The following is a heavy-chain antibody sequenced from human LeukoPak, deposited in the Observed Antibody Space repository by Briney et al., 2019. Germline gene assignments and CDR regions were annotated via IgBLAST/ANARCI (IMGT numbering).Heavy chain of an antibody. J-gene: IGHJ4*02. CDR3: ARRIVGGYTALDY. CDR1: GYSFTSYW. Sequence: GESLQISCKGSGYSFTSYWIGWVRQMPGKGLEWMGIIYPGDSETRYSPSFQGQVTISADRSISTAYLQWSSLKASDTAMYYCARRIVGGYTALDYWGQGTLVTVSS. CDR2: IYPGDSET. D-gene: IGHD1-26*01. V-gene: IGHV5-51*01.